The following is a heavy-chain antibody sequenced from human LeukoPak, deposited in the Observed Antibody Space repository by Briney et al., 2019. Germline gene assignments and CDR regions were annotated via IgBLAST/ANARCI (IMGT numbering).Heavy chain of an antibody. J-gene: IGHJ4*02. D-gene: IGHD2-15*01. CDR1: GGSISGYF. Sequence: SETLSLTCTGSGGSISGYFWSWIRQPPGKGLEWIGYIHSSGSSSHNPSLKSRLTISVDTSKNQFSLKLSSVTAADTAVYYCARYCSGENCYSRSYDYWGQGTPVTVSS. CDR2: IHSSGSS. CDR3: ARYCSGENCYSRSYDY. V-gene: IGHV4-59*01.